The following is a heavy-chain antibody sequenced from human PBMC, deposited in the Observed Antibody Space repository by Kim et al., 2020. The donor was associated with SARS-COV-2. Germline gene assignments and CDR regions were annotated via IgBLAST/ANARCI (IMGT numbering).Heavy chain of an antibody. D-gene: IGHD3-22*01. CDR3: ARGKYYYDGSGNPRFWYFDL. CDR1: GGSISYYY. CDR2: VFDSGST. V-gene: IGHV4-59*01. J-gene: IGHJ2*01. Sequence: SETLSLTCTVSGGSISYYYWTWIRQPPGKGLEWIGYVFDSGSTNYNPSLKSRVTIPLGTSKKQFSLQLTSVPAADTAVYYCARGKYYYDGSGNPRFWYFDLWGRGTLVTVCS.